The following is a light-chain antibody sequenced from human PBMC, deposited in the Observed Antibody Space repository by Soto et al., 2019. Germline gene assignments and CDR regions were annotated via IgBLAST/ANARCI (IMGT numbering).Light chain of an antibody. V-gene: IGLV1-40*01. CDR3: QSYDSGLSVV. CDR1: SSNIGAGYD. Sequence: QSVLTQPASVSGAPGQRVTISCTGSSSNIGAGYDVHWYQQLPGTAPKLLIYGNSNRPSGVPDRFSGSKSGTSASLAITGLQAEDEADYYCQSYDSGLSVVFGGGTKVTVL. J-gene: IGLJ2*01. CDR2: GNS.